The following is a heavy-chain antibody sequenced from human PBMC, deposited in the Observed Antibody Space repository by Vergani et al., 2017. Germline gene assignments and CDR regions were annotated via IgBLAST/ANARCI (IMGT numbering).Heavy chain of an antibody. V-gene: IGHV3-23*01. J-gene: IGHJ4*02. CDR2: ISGSGGNT. D-gene: IGHD1-7*01. Sequence: EVQLLESGGNLIQPGGSLRLSCGASGFTFSIYAMTWVRLAPGQGLQWVSAISGSGGNTFYTDSVKGRFTISRDNSKNMLFLQMNNLRTEDTAIYYCAKQYFVSGNYFVDDWGQGTMVTVSS. CDR1: GFTFSIYA. CDR3: AKQYFVSGNYFVDD.